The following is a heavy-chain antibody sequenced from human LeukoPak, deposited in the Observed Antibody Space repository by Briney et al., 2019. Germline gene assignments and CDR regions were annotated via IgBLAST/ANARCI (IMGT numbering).Heavy chain of an antibody. CDR1: GFTFSSYE. Sequence: GGSLRLSCAASGFTFSSYEMNWVRQAPGKGLEWVSYISSSGSTIYYADSVKGRFTISRDNAKNSLYLQMNSLRAEDTALYYCARDSLLYSDDYGDYVGYYYYMDVWGKGTTVTVSS. CDR2: ISSSGSTI. CDR3: ARDSLLYSDDYGDYVGYYYYMDV. D-gene: IGHD4-17*01. J-gene: IGHJ6*03. V-gene: IGHV3-48*03.